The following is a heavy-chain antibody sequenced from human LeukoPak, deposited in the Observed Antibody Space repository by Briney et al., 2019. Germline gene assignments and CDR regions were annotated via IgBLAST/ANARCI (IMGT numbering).Heavy chain of an antibody. V-gene: IGHV3-23*01. Sequence: GGSLRLSCAASGFTFSSYAMSWVRQAPGKGLEWVSAISGSGGSTYYADSVKGRFTIPRDNSKNTLYLQMNSLRAEDTAVYYCAKGYDFWSGNWDYWGQGTLVTVSS. CDR1: GFTFSSYA. CDR2: ISGSGGST. D-gene: IGHD3-3*01. CDR3: AKGYDFWSGNWDY. J-gene: IGHJ4*02.